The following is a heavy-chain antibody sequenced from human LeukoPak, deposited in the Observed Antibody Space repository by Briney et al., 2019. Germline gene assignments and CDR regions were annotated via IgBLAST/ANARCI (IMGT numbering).Heavy chain of an antibody. CDR2: ISSSSYI. Sequence: PGGSLRLSCAASGFTFSSYSMNWVRQAPGKGLEWVSSISSSSYIYYADSVKGRFTISRDNAKNSLYLQMNSLRAEDTAVYYCARDRAAAGTFYFWVGQNSENWFDPWGQGTLVTVSS. J-gene: IGHJ5*02. V-gene: IGHV3-21*01. CDR3: ARDRAAAGTFYFWVGQNSENWFDP. D-gene: IGHD6-13*01. CDR1: GFTFSSYS.